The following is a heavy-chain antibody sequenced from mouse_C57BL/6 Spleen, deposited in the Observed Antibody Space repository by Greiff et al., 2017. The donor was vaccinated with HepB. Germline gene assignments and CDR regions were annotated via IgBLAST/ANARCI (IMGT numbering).Heavy chain of an antibody. Sequence: EVQLQQSGPVLVKPGASVKMSCKASGYTFTDYYMNWVKQSHGKSLEWIGVINPNYGTTSYNQKFKGKATLTVDQSSSTAYMQLNSLTSEDSAVYYCAKMEDYDEGGRYFDYWGQGTTLTVSS. D-gene: IGHD2-4*01. CDR3: AKMEDYDEGGRYFDY. J-gene: IGHJ2*01. CDR2: INPNYGTT. CDR1: GYTFTDYY. V-gene: IGHV1-39*01.